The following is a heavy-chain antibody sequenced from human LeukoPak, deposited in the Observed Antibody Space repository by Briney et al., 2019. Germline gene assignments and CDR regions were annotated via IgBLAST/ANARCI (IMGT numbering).Heavy chain of an antibody. D-gene: IGHD3-10*01. CDR1: GFTFSSYA. V-gene: IGHV3-23*01. CDR3: AKDPILWSGELLYDWFDP. Sequence: GGSLRLSCAASGFTFSSYAMSWVRQAPGKGLEWVSAISGSGGSTYYADSVKGRFTISRDNSKNTLYLQMNSLRAEDTAVYYCAKDPILWSGELLYDWFDPWGQGTLVTVTS. CDR2: ISGSGGST. J-gene: IGHJ5*02.